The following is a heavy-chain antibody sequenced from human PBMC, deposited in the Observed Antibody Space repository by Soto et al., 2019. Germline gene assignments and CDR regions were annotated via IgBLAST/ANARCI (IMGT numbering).Heavy chain of an antibody. J-gene: IGHJ4*02. CDR2: MNPNSGNT. D-gene: IGHD4-4*01. CDR3: ARERTPAAADYSLDY. V-gene: IGHV1-8*01. Sequence: QVQLVQSGAEVKKPGASVKVSCKASGYTFTSYDINWVRQATGQGLEWIGWMNPNSGNTGYAQKFQGRVTMTRNTSISTAYMELSSLRSEDTAVYYCARERTPAAADYSLDYWGQGTLVTVSS. CDR1: GYTFTSYD.